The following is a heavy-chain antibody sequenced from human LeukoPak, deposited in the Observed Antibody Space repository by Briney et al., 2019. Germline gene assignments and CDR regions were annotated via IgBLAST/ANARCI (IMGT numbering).Heavy chain of an antibody. D-gene: IGHD2-2*01. J-gene: IGHJ5*02. Sequence: GGSLRLSCAASGFTVSRNYMSWVRQAPGKGLEWLSLIYSGGSTYYADSVKGRFTISRDNSKNTLYLQMNSLRAEDTAVYYCARDSSIQSLDPWGQGTLVTVSS. CDR1: GFTVSRNY. V-gene: IGHV3-53*01. CDR2: IYSGGST. CDR3: ARDSSIQSLDP.